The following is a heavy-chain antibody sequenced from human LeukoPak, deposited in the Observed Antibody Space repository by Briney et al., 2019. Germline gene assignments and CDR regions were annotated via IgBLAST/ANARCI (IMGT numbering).Heavy chain of an antibody. CDR1: GFTFSSYS. V-gene: IGHV3-48*01. CDR3: AVRLLDLDY. Sequence: PGGSLRLSCAASGFTFSSYSKNWVRQAPGKGLEWVSYISSSSSTIYYADSVKGRFTISRDNAKNSLYLQMNSLRAEDTAVYYCAVRLLDLDYWGQGTLVTVSS. J-gene: IGHJ4*02. CDR2: ISSSSSTI. D-gene: IGHD2-21*02.